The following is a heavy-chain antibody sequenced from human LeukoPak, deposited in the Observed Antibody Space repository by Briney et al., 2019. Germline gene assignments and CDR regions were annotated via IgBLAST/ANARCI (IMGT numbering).Heavy chain of an antibody. Sequence: PSETLSLTCTVSGGSISSGSYYWSWIRQPAGKGLEWIGRIYTSGSTNYNPSLKSRVTISVDTSKNQFSLKLSSVTAADTAVYYCAGEYNWSYYFFDYWGQGTLVTVSS. CDR3: AGEYNWSYYFFDY. J-gene: IGHJ4*02. CDR1: GGSISSGSYY. V-gene: IGHV4-61*02. CDR2: IYTSGST. D-gene: IGHD1-7*01.